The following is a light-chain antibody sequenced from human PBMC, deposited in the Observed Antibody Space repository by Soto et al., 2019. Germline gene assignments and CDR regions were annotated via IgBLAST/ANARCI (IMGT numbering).Light chain of an antibody. CDR1: QSVSSN. V-gene: IGKV3-15*01. CDR2: GAS. J-gene: IGKJ4*01. CDR3: QQYNNRPPLT. Sequence: EIVMTQSPATLSVSPGERATLSCRASQSVSSNLAWYQQKPCQAPRLLIYGASTRATGIPARFRGSGSGTEFTLTISSLQSEDFAVYYCQQYNNRPPLTFGGGTKVEIK.